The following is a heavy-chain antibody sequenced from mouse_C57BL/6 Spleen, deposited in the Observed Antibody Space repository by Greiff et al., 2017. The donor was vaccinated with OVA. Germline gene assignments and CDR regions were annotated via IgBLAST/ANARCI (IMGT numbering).Heavy chain of an antibody. CDR2: IDPSDSYT. CDR3: ARGDGYYRVFDY. CDR1: GYTFTSYW. D-gene: IGHD2-3*01. V-gene: IGHV1-69*01. Sequence: QVQLQQPGAELVMPGASVKLSCKASGYTFTSYWMHWVKQRPGQGLEWIGEIDPSDSYTNYNQKFKGKSTLTVDKSSSTAYMQLSGLTSEDSAVYYWARGDGYYRVFDYWGQGTTLTVSS. J-gene: IGHJ2*01.